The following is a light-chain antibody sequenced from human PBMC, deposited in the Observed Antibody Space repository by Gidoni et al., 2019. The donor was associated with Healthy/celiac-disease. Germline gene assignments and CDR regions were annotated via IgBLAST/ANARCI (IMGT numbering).Light chain of an antibody. CDR2: DAS. CDR1: QSVSSY. J-gene: IGKJ4*01. V-gene: IGKV3-11*01. CDR3: QRSNSLT. Sequence: EIVLTQSPATLSLSPGERATLSCRASQSVSSYLAWYQQKPGQAPSLLIYDASNRATGIPARFSGSGAGTDIALIISRLEPEDFAVYCCQRSNSLTFXGXTKVEIK.